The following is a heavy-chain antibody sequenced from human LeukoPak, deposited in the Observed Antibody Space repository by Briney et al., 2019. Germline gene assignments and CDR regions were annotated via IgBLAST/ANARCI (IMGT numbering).Heavy chain of an antibody. D-gene: IGHD3-22*01. CDR3: ARTPPTYYYDSSGSFDY. J-gene: IGHJ4*02. V-gene: IGHV4-39*07. CDR1: GGSISSSSYY. Sequence: SETLSLTCTVSGGSISSSSYYWGWIRQPPGKGLEWSGSIYYSGSTYYNPSLKSRVSIPVDTSKNQFSLKLSSVTAADTAVYYCARTPPTYYYDSSGSFDYWGQGTLVTVSS. CDR2: IYYSGST.